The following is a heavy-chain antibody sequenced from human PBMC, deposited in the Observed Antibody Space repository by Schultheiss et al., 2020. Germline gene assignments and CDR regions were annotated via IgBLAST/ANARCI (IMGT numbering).Heavy chain of an antibody. CDR2: IYYSGST. Sequence: SQTLSLICTVSGGSVSSGSYYWSWIRQPPGKGLEWIGYIYYSGSTNYNPSLKSRVTISVDTSKKQFSLKVRSVTAADTAVYYCARERVGYDYWGQGTLVTVSS. CDR3: ARERVGYDY. CDR1: GGSVSSGSYY. D-gene: IGHD1-26*01. V-gene: IGHV4-61*01. J-gene: IGHJ4*02.